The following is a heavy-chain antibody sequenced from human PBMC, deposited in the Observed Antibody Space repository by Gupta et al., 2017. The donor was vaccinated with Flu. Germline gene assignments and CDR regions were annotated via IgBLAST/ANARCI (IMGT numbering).Heavy chain of an antibody. Sequence: EVQVVESGGGLVQPGGSLRLPCAASGFTFSGSAMHWVRQASGRGLEWVGRIKNKADNFATAYAESVRGRFSISRDDSKSTAYLQMDSLKTEDTAAYYCTRMSVDAAFDIWGQGTMVTVSS. CDR1: GFTFSGSA. CDR2: IKNKADNFAT. CDR3: TRMSVDAAFDI. J-gene: IGHJ3*02. V-gene: IGHV3-73*01.